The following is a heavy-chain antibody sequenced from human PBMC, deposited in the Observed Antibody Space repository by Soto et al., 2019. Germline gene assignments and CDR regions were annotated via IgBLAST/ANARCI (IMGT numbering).Heavy chain of an antibody. J-gene: IGHJ5*02. Sequence: QVQLQQSGPGLVKPSQTLSLTCAISGDSVSSNTASWNGIRQSPSRGLEWLGRTYFRSKWYNDYAVSVKSRIIINPDTSNNQFSLQLTSVTPEDTAVYFCAKGDNLGPKTGYAFDPWGQGIMVTVSS. CDR3: AKGDNLGPKTGYAFDP. V-gene: IGHV6-1*01. CDR1: GDSVSSNTAS. CDR2: TYFRSKWYN. D-gene: IGHD5-12*01.